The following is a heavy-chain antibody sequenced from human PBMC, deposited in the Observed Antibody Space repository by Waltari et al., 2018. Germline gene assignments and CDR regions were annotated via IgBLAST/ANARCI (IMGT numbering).Heavy chain of an antibody. V-gene: IGHV1-8*03. CDR3: ARVGYSSSWYRRFYYFDY. CDR2: MNPNSGNT. D-gene: IGHD6-13*01. CDR1: GYTFTSYD. Sequence: QVQLVQSGAEVKKPGASVKVSCKAAGYTFTSYDINWVRKATGQGLEWMGWMNPNSGNTGYAQKFQGRVTITRNTSISTAYMELSSLRSEDTAVYYCARVGYSSSWYRRFYYFDYWGQGTLVTVSS. J-gene: IGHJ4*02.